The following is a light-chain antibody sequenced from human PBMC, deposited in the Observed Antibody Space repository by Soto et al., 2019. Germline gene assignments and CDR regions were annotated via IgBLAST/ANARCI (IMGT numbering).Light chain of an antibody. CDR2: AVS. V-gene: IGLV2-14*01. Sequence: QSVLTQPDSVSGSPGQSITISCTGTSXDVGGYNYVSWYQQHPGKAPKLMIYAVSNRPSGVSNRFSGSKSGNTATLTISGLQAEDEADYYCCSYTVSGTYVFGPGTKVTVL. J-gene: IGLJ1*01. CDR1: SXDVGGYNY. CDR3: CSYTVSGTYV.